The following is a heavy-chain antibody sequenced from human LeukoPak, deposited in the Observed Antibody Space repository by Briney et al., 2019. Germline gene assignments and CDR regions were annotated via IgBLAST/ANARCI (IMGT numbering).Heavy chain of an antibody. CDR2: IYAGGGSGA. J-gene: IGHJ4*02. CDR1: GFGVSSND. CDR3: LRQGPGNPPR. Sequence: PGGSLRLSCAASGFGVSSNDMSWDRQAPGKGLEWVSLIYAGGGSGAYYADSVRGRFTGFRHDSKNTLDLQMNSLRVDDTAMYYCLRQGPGNPPRWGQGTLVTVSS. V-gene: IGHV3-53*04. D-gene: IGHD1-14*01.